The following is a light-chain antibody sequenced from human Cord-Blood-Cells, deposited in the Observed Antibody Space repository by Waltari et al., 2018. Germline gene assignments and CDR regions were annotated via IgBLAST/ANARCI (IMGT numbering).Light chain of an antibody. CDR3: CSYAGSSTWV. V-gene: IGLV2-23*01. CDR2: EGS. CDR1: SSDVGCYNL. J-gene: IGLJ3*02. Sequence: QSALTQSASASGSPGQSTTISCTGPSSDVGCYNLVPWYQQHPGKAPKLMIYEGSKRPSGVSNRFSGSKSGNTASLTISGLQAEDEADYYCCSYAGSSTWVFGGGTKLTVL.